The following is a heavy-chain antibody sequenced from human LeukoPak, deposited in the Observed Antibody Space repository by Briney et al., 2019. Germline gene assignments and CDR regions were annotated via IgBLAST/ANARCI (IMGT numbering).Heavy chain of an antibody. Sequence: GSLRLSCAASGFTFSSYGMHWVRQAPGKGLEWVAVIWYDGSNKYYADSVKGRFTIPRDNSKNTLYLQMNSLRAEDTAVYYCAKVGGHGSGWFYYYYYMDVWGKGTTVTVSS. CDR3: AKVGGHGSGWFYYYYYMDV. V-gene: IGHV3-33*06. CDR2: IWYDGSNK. CDR1: GFTFSSYG. D-gene: IGHD6-19*01. J-gene: IGHJ6*03.